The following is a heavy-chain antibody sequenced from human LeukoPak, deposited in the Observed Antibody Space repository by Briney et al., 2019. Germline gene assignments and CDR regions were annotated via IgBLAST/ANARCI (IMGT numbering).Heavy chain of an antibody. J-gene: IGHJ4*02. CDR3: ARAETTGYHLSWDY. V-gene: IGHV3-48*03. D-gene: IGHD3-9*01. CDR1: GFTFSSYE. CDR2: ISSSGSTI. Sequence: GGSLRLSCAASGFTFSSYEMNWVRQAPGKGLEWVSYISSSGSTIYYADSVKGRFTISRDNAKNSLYLQMNSLRAEDTAVYYCARAETTGYHLSWDYWGQGTLVTFSS.